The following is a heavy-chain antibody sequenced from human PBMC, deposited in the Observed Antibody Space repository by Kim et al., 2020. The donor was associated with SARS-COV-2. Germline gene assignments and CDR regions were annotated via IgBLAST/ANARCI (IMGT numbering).Heavy chain of an antibody. CDR3: ARDGGYISSWYYFDY. CDR1: GFTVSSNY. J-gene: IGHJ4*02. V-gene: IGHV3-53*04. D-gene: IGHD6-13*01. Sequence: GGSLRLSCAASGFTVSSNYMSWVRQAPGKGLEWVSVIYSGGSTYYADSVKGRFTISRHNSKNTLYLQMNSLRAEDTAVYYCARDGGYISSWYYFDYWGQGTLVTVSS. CDR2: IYSGGST.